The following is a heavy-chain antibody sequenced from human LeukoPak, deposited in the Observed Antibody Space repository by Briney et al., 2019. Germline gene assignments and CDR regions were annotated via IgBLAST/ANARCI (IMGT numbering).Heavy chain of an antibody. CDR3: ARGDSLPYSSGWGPGY. Sequence: ASVKVSCKASGYTFTSYYMHWVRQAPGQGLEWMGIINPSGGSTSYAQKFQGRVTMTRDTSTSTVYMELSSLRSEDTAVYYCARGDSLPYSSGWGPGYWGQGTLVTVSS. V-gene: IGHV1-46*01. D-gene: IGHD6-19*01. J-gene: IGHJ4*02. CDR1: GYTFTSYY. CDR2: INPSGGST.